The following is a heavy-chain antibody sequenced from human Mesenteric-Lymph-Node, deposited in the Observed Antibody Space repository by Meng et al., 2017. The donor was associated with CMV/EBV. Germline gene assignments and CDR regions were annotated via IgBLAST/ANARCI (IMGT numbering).Heavy chain of an antibody. D-gene: IGHD6-13*01. V-gene: IGHV1-18*01. CDR2: ISAYTGNT. J-gene: IGHJ4*02. Sequence: KASGYTFVNYGINWVRQAPGQGLEWMGWISAYTGNTDYAQKVQGRVTMTTDTSTNTAYLELRSLTSDDTAVYYCARGSEGSTHWYSDYWGQGTLVTVSS. CDR1: GYTFVNYG. CDR3: ARGSEGSTHWYSDY.